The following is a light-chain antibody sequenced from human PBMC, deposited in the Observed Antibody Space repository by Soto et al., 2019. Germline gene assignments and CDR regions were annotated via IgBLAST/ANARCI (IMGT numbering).Light chain of an antibody. J-gene: IGKJ1*01. CDR3: QQYGSSPRT. V-gene: IGKV3-20*01. CDR1: QSVSSSY. CDR2: GAS. Sequence: EIVLTQSPDTLSLSPGESATLSCRASQSVSSSYLAWYQQKPGQAPRLLIYGASNRATGIPDRFSGSGSGTDFTLTISRLEPEDFVLYYCQQYGSSPRTFGKGTKVDIK.